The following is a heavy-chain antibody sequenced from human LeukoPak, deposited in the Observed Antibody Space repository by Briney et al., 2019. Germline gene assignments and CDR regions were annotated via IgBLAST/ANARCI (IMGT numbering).Heavy chain of an antibody. V-gene: IGHV1-3*01. J-gene: IGHJ6*02. CDR2: INAGNGNT. Sequence: ASVKVSCKASGYTFTSYAMHWVRQAPGQRLEWMGWINAGNGNTKYSQKFQGRVTITRDTSASTAYMELSSLRSEDTAVYYCARGIDHYWYCGMDVWGQGTTVTVSS. CDR1: GYTFTSYA. CDR3: ARGIDHYWYCGMDV. D-gene: IGHD6-13*01.